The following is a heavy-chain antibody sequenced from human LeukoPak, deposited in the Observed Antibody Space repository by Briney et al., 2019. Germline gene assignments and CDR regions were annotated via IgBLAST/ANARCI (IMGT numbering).Heavy chain of an antibody. J-gene: IGHJ3*01. V-gene: IGHV4-39*07. CDR3: ARDEAVEMATIN. D-gene: IGHD5-24*01. Sequence: KPSETLSLTCTVSGGSISTNSYYWGWIRQPPGKGLEWIGSIFYTGSTYYNPSLKSRVTISVDRSKNQFSLKLSSVTAADTAVYYCARDEAVEMATINWGQGTMVTVSS. CDR2: IFYTGST. CDR1: GGSISTNSYY.